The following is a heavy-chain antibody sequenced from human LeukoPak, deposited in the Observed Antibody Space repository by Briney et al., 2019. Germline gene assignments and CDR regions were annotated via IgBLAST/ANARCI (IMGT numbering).Heavy chain of an antibody. CDR3: ARQQIEPQLRPLHFDY. CDR1: GGSISSGGYY. V-gene: IGHV4-31*03. J-gene: IGHJ4*02. D-gene: IGHD4-23*01. CDR2: IYYSGST. Sequence: PSETLSLTCTVSGGSISSGGYYWSWIRQHPGKGLGWIGFIYYSGSTYYNPSLKSRVTISVDTSKNQFSLKLSSVTAADTAVYYCARQQIEPQLRPLHFDYWGQGTLVTVSS.